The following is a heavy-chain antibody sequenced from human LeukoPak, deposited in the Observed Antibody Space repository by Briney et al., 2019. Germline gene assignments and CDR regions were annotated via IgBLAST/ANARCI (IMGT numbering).Heavy chain of an antibody. CDR2: ISYDGSNK. CDR1: GFTFSSYA. D-gene: IGHD3-16*01. V-gene: IGHV3-30-3*01. Sequence: GGSLRLSCAASGFTFSSYAMHWVRQAPGKGLEWVAVISYDGSNKYYADSVKGRFTISRDNSKNTLYLQMNSLRAEDTAVYYCAKEGVGGGLDYWGQGTLVTVSS. J-gene: IGHJ4*02. CDR3: AKEGVGGGLDY.